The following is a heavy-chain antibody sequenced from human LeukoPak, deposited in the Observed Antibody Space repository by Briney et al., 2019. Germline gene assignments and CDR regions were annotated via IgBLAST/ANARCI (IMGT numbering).Heavy chain of an antibody. Sequence: SETLSLTCTVSGGSISSYYWSWIRQPPGKGLEWIGYIYYSGSTNYNPSLKSRVTISVDTSKNQFSLKLSSGTAADTAVYYCASSSWYASFDYWGQGTLVTVSS. CDR1: GGSISSYY. D-gene: IGHD6-13*01. CDR3: ASSSWYASFDY. J-gene: IGHJ4*02. CDR2: IYYSGST. V-gene: IGHV4-59*01.